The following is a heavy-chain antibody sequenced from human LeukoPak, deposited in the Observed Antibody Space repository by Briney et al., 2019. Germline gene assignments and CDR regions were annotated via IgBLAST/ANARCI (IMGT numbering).Heavy chain of an antibody. CDR1: GYTFTSYG. CDR3: ARTYYYGSGSYPEGLDAFDI. V-gene: IGHV1-18*01. D-gene: IGHD3-10*01. Sequence: ASVKVSCKASGYTFTSYGISWVRQAPGQGLEWMGWISAYNGNTNYAQKLQGRVTMTTDTSTSTAYMELRSLRSDDTAVYYCARTYYYGSGSYPEGLDAFDIWGQGTMVTVSS. J-gene: IGHJ3*02. CDR2: ISAYNGNT.